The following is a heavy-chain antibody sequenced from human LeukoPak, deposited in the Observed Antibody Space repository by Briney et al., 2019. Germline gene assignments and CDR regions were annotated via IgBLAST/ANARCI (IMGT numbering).Heavy chain of an antibody. CDR1: GFTFTTYS. V-gene: IGHV3-21*01. CDR2: ISSDSSAI. Sequence: GGSLRLTCEASGFTFTTYSMTWVRQARGKGLEWLTIISSDSSAIFSAVALKGRFTISIDDAKNSLYLQMNSLSAEDTAVYYCADLCITMIGGVWGKGTTVTISS. D-gene: IGHD3-10*02. CDR3: ADLCITMIGGV. J-gene: IGHJ6*04.